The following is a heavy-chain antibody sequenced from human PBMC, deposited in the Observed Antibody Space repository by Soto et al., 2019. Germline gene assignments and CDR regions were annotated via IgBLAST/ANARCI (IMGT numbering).Heavy chain of an antibody. CDR1: GFKFSDYW. CDR2: IKHDTSEA. Sequence: GGSLRLSCAASGFKFSDYWMSWVRQAPGKGLEWVGNIKHDTSEAHYADSVKGRFTITRDNIKNFLFLQMRDLRADGTASYYCARDGLLFSGPYRPSRFDYWGLGALVTVSS. CDR3: ARDGLLFSGPYRPSRFDY. V-gene: IGHV3-7*03. D-gene: IGHD3-16*02. J-gene: IGHJ4*02.